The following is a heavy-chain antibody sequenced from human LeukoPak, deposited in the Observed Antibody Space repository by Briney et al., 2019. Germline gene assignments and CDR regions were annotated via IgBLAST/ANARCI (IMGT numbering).Heavy chain of an antibody. Sequence: GGSLRLSCAASGFTFDSYDMSWVRQTPGKGLERVSSIKRRGKNTNYADSVKGRFTILRDDSKNTLYLQMNSLRVEDTALYYCAQGDWVDFCGQGTLVTVSS. CDR3: AQGDWVDF. CDR1: GFTFDSYD. CDR2: IKRRGKNT. J-gene: IGHJ4*02. V-gene: IGHV3-23*01. D-gene: IGHD2-21*02.